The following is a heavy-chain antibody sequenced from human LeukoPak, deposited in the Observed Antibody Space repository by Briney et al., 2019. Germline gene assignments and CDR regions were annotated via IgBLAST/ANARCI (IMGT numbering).Heavy chain of an antibody. CDR2: ISNDGNNK. CDR1: GFTFSRYW. Sequence: GGSLRLSCAASGFTFSRYWMSWVRQAPGKGLEWVAVISNDGNNKHYIDSVKGRFTISRDNSKDTLYLQINSLRAEDTAVYYCGRVAPGGRHIDYWGQGTLVTVSS. D-gene: IGHD2-15*01. CDR3: GRVAPGGRHIDY. V-gene: IGHV3-30-3*01. J-gene: IGHJ4*02.